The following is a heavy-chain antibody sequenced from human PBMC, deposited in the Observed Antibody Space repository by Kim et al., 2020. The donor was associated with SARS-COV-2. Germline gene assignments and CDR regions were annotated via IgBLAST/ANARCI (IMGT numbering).Heavy chain of an antibody. CDR1: GFTFDDYA. CDR2: ISWNSGSI. D-gene: IGHD3-22*01. CDR3: AKDMSPYYYDSSGHN. Sequence: GGSLRLSCAASGFTFDDYAMHWVRQAPGKGLEWVSGISWNSGSIGYADSVKGRFTISRDNAKNSLYLQMNSLRAEDTALYYCAKDMSPYYYDSSGHNWG. J-gene: IGHJ3*02. V-gene: IGHV3-9*01.